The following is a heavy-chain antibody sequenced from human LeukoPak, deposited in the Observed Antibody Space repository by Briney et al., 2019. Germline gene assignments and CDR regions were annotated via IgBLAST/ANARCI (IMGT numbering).Heavy chain of an antibody. Sequence: PGGSLRLSCAASGFTFSRYAMHWVRQAPGKGLEYVSAISSNGGSTYYANSVKGRFTISRDNSKNTLYLQMGSLRAEDMAVYYCARGLFLGPFYYMDVWGKGTTVTVSS. CDR1: GFTFSRYA. D-gene: IGHD3-3*01. CDR3: ARGLFLGPFYYMDV. J-gene: IGHJ6*03. CDR2: ISSNGGST. V-gene: IGHV3-64*01.